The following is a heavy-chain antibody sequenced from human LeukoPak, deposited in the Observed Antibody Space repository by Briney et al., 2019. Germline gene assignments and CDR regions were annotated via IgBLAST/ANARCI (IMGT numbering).Heavy chain of an antibody. D-gene: IGHD2-15*01. V-gene: IGHV1-2*02. CDR2: INPNSGGT. J-gene: IGHJ4*02. CDR3: ARGGCNGGSYYSIPFEY. CDR1: GYTFTGYY. Sequence: ASVKVSCKASGYTFTGYYMHWVRQAPGQGLEWMGWINPNSGGTNYAQKFQGRVTMTRDTSLSTSYMDLSRLRSDDTAVYYCARGGCNGGSYYSIPFEYWGQGALVTVSS.